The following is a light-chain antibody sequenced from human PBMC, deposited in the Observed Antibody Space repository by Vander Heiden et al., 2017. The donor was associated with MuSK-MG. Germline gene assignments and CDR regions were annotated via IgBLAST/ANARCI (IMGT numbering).Light chain of an antibody. CDR2: QDS. J-gene: IGLJ2*01. V-gene: IGLV3-1*01. Sequence: SYALTQPPSVSVSPGQTARITCSGDKLGEKYTSWYQQKPGHSPMLVMFQDSQRPSGIPERFSGSNSGNTATLTISGTQALDEADYYCQARDSNTVVFGGGTQLTVL. CDR1: KLGEKY. CDR3: QARDSNTVV.